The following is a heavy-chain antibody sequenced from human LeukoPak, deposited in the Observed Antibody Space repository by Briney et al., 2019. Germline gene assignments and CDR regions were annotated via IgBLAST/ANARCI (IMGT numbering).Heavy chain of an antibody. J-gene: IGHJ3*02. V-gene: IGHV5-51*04. CDR3: ARSGRSAAGRDTFDI. Sequence: GESLKISCKGSGYNFNNHWIAWVRQTPGKGLEWMGIIYPGDSEARYGPSFQGQVTFSADKPITSVYLQWSSLKASDSAMYYCARSGRSAAGRDTFDIWGQGTVVIVSS. CDR2: IYPGDSEA. CDR1: GYNFNNHW. D-gene: IGHD6-13*01.